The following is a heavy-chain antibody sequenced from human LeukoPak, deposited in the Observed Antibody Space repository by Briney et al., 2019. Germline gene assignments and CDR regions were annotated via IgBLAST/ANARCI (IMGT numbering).Heavy chain of an antibody. CDR2: IHASGTT. CDR3: ARDGADVYGRAFDY. V-gene: IGHV4-4*07. J-gene: IGHJ4*02. CDR1: GGSISSYF. D-gene: IGHD3-10*01. Sequence: SETLSLTCTVSGGSISSYFWTWIRQPAGKGLERIGRIHASGTTNYNTSLKSRVSISVDTYKKKFSLKLSSVTAADTAVYFCARDGADVYGRAFDYWGQGTLVSVSS.